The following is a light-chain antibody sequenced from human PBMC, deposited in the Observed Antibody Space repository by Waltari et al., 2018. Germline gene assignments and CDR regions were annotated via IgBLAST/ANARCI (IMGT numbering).Light chain of an antibody. CDR3: SSYTRGSTLA. V-gene: IGLV2-14*03. Sequence: QSALTQPASVSGSPGQSITIPCPGTSSDIGYYTYVSWYQQHPATAPKLMIYDVSKRPSGVSNRFSGSKSGNTASLTISGLQAEDEADYYCSSYTRGSTLAFGGGTKLTVL. CDR1: SSDIGYYTY. J-gene: IGLJ3*02. CDR2: DVS.